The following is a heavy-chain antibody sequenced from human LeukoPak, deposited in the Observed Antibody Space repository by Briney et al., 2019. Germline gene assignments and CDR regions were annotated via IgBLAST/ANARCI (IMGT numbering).Heavy chain of an antibody. J-gene: IGHJ4*02. V-gene: IGHV1-18*01. CDR3: ARDPVRLQTRNDYGDHDVGDY. Sequence: ASVKVSCKASGYTFTSYGISWVRQAPGQGLEWMGWISPYNGQTYYAQKLQGRVTMTTDTSTSTAYMELRSLRSDDTAVYYCARDPVRLQTRNDYGDHDVGDYWGQGTLVTVPS. D-gene: IGHD4-17*01. CDR2: ISPYNGQT. CDR1: GYTFTSYG.